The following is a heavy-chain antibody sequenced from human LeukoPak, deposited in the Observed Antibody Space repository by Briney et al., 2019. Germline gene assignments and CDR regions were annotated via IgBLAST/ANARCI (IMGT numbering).Heavy chain of an antibody. J-gene: IGHJ4*02. CDR1: GYSFTTYW. D-gene: IGHD2-2*01. CDR2: LYPGDSDT. Sequence: GESLQISSRGSGYSFTTYWIGWVRPMPGKGLEWKGILYPGDSDTRYTTSFQGQVTLSADKSINTAYLQWSSLKASDTAMYYCARRQGCSSTSCPPDYWGQGTLVTVSP. CDR3: ARRQGCSSTSCPPDY. V-gene: IGHV5-51*01.